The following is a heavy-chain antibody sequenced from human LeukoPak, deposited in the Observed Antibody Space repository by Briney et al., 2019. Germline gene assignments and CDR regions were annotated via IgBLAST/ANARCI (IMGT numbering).Heavy chain of an antibody. J-gene: IGHJ4*02. CDR1: GYSISSGYY. CDR2: IYHSGST. Sequence: SETLSLTCTVSGYSISSGYYRGWIRQPPGKGLEWIGSIYHSGSTYYNPSLKSRVTISVDTSKNQFSLKLSSVTAADTAVYYCARFRGSSWYAKYYFDYWGQGTLVTVSS. CDR3: ARFRGSSWYAKYYFDY. V-gene: IGHV4-38-2*02. D-gene: IGHD6-13*01.